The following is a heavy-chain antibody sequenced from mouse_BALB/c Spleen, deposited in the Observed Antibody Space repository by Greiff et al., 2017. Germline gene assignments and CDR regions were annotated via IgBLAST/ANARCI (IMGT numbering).Heavy chain of an antibody. CDR3: TRYVHYYGSSPFAD. D-gene: IGHD1-1*01. V-gene: IGHV1-5*01. Sequence: VQLKQSGTVLARPGASVKMSCKASGYSFTSYWMHWVKQRPGQGLEWIGAIYPGNSDTSYNQKFKGKAKLTAVTSASTAYMELSSLTNEDSAVYYCTRYVHYYGSSPFADWGQGTLVTVSA. CDR2: IYPGNSDT. CDR1: GYSFTSYW. J-gene: IGHJ3*01.